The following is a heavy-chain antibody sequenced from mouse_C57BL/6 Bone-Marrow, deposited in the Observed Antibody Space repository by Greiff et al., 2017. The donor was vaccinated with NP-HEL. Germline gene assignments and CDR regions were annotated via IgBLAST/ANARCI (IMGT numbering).Heavy chain of an antibody. CDR3: ARRDYGSSYLAWFAY. V-gene: IGHV1-19*01. CDR2: INPYNGGT. J-gene: IGHJ3*01. Sequence: VQLQQSGPVLVKPGASVKMSCKASGYTFTDYYMNWVKQSHGKSLEWIGVINPYNGGTSYNQKFKGKATLTVDKSSSTAYMELNSLTSEDSAVYYCARRDYGSSYLAWFAYWGQGTLVTVSA. CDR1: GYTFTDYY. D-gene: IGHD1-1*01.